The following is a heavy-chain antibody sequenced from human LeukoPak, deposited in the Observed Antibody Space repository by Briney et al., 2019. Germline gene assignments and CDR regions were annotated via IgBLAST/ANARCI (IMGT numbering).Heavy chain of an antibody. V-gene: IGHV4-59*01. D-gene: IGHD3-22*01. CDR2: IYYSGST. Sequence: SETLSLTCTVSGGSISSYYWSWIRQPPGKGLEWIGYIYYSGSTNYNPSLKSRVTISVETSKNQFSLKLSSVTAADTAVYYCARWGYYDSSGSPLGDAFDIWGQGTMVTVSS. CDR1: GGSISSYY. J-gene: IGHJ3*02. CDR3: ARWGYYDSSGSPLGDAFDI.